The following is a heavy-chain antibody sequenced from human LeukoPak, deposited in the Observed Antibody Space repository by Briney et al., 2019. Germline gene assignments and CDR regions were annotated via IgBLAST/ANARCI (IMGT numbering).Heavy chain of an antibody. Sequence: SKTLSLTCTVSGGSISSSSYYWGWIRKPPGKGLEWIGSIYYSGSTYYNPSLKSRVTISVDTSKNQFSLKLSSVTAADTAVYYCARVNYDILTNGRYYYYGMDVWGQGTTVTVSS. D-gene: IGHD3-9*01. V-gene: IGHV4-39*01. CDR2: IYYSGST. J-gene: IGHJ6*02. CDR1: GGSISSSSYY. CDR3: ARVNYDILTNGRYYYYGMDV.